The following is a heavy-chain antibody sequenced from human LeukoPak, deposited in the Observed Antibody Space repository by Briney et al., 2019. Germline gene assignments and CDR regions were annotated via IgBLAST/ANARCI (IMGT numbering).Heavy chain of an antibody. V-gene: IGHV1-2*02. CDR3: ARGGDERFTYYYYYYMDV. D-gene: IGHD4-17*01. J-gene: IGHJ6*03. CDR1: GYTFTSYY. CDR2: INPNSGGT. Sequence: ASVKVSCKASGYTFTSYYMHWVRQAPGQGLEWMGWINPNSGGTNYAQKFQGRVTMTRDTSISTAYMELSRLRSDDTAVYYCARGGDERFTYYYYYYMDVWGKGTTVTVSS.